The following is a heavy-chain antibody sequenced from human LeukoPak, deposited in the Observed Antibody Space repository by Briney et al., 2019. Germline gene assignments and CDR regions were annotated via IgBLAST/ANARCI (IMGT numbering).Heavy chain of an antibody. CDR1: GLTFSSYG. J-gene: IGHJ4*02. CDR3: ASYGSGSFSLTY. CDR2: IRYDGSNK. D-gene: IGHD3-10*01. Sequence: GGSLRLSCAASGLTFSSYGMHWVRQAPGKGLEWVAFIRYDGSNKYYADSVKGRFTISRDNSKNTLYLQMNSLRAEDTAVYYCASYGSGSFSLTYWGQGTLVTVSS. V-gene: IGHV3-30*02.